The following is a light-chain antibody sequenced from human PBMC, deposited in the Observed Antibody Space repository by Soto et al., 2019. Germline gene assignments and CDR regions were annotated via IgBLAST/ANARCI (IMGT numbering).Light chain of an antibody. Sequence: DFQMTQSPSSLSASVGDRVSITCRASQSIGTSLNWYQQKPGKAPKLLIYSASTLQGGGPSRFSGSGSGTDFTLTISSLQPKDFATYYCQQSYTAPFTFGPGTKVDVK. CDR2: SAS. V-gene: IGKV1-39*01. CDR3: QQSYTAPFT. CDR1: QSIGTS. J-gene: IGKJ3*01.